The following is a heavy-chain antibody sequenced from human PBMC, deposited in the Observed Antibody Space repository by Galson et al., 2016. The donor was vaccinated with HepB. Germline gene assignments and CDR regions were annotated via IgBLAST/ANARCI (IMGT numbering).Heavy chain of an antibody. CDR2: ISYSNAV. Sequence: SLRLSCAASGFDFSRYEMNWVRKSPGKGLEWLSHISYSNAVSYAAAVKGRFTISRDNARDSLFLEMRNLRVEDTATYYCIRGKNNAWYAYKRSNYYTMEVLGRGTSVIVSS. J-gene: IGHJ6*02. V-gene: IGHV3-48*03. CDR3: IRGKNNAWYAYKRSNYYTMEV. D-gene: IGHD3-10*01. CDR1: GFDFSRYE.